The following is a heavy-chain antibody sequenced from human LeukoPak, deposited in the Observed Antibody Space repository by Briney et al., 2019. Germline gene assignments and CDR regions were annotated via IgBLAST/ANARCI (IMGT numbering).Heavy chain of an antibody. D-gene: IGHD4-17*01. V-gene: IGHV3-23*01. CDR3: AKPPNYGDYPYYFYY. CDR2: ISGSGGRT. Sequence: GGSLRLSCAASGFTFSSYAMSWVRQAPGKGLGWVSAISGSGGRTYYADSVKGRFTISRDNSKNTLYLQMNSLRAEDTALYYCAKPPNYGDYPYYFYYWGQGTLVTVSS. J-gene: IGHJ4*02. CDR1: GFTFSSYA.